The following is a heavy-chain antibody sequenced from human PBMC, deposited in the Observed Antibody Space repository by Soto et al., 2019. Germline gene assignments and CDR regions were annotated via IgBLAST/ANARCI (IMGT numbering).Heavy chain of an antibody. V-gene: IGHV4-39*01. CDR1: GGSISDSSHY. CDR3: ARHFGNYGDGAFDF. Sequence: SETLSLTCTVSGGSISDSSHYWAWIRQPPGKGLEWIATINYSGRTYYNPSLRSRVTISVDTSRDQFSLNLNSVTAADTAVYYCARHFGNYGDGAFDFWGQGTLVT. CDR2: INYSGRT. D-gene: IGHD4-17*01. J-gene: IGHJ4*02.